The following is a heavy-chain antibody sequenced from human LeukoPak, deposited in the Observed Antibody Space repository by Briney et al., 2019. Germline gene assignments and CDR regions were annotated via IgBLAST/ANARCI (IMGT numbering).Heavy chain of an antibody. Sequence: GGSLRLSCAASGFTFSSYWMSWVRQAPGKGLEWVANIKQDGSEKYYVDSVKGRFTISRDNAKNSLYLQMNSLRAEDTAVYYCAREAPPYRRFGVVRTTFDYWGQGTLVTVSS. CDR2: IKQDGSEK. V-gene: IGHV3-7*01. D-gene: IGHD3-3*01. J-gene: IGHJ4*02. CDR3: AREAPPYRRFGVVRTTFDY. CDR1: GFTFSSYW.